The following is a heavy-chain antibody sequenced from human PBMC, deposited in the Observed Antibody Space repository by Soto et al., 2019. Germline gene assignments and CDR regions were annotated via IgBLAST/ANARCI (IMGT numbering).Heavy chain of an antibody. CDR2: ISASDGST. Sequence: GASVKVSCKASGYAFSFGFSWVRQAPGQGLEWMGWISASDGSTNSAQKFRGRISLTTDTSTNTAYLDLLGLTSDDTAVYFCATYYFGSGSYYRFDNWGQGTLVTVSS. CDR1: GYAFSFG. V-gene: IGHV1-18*01. CDR3: ATYYFGSGSYYRFDN. J-gene: IGHJ4*02. D-gene: IGHD3-10*01.